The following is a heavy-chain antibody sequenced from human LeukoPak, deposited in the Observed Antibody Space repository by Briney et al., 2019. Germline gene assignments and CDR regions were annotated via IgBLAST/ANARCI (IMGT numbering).Heavy chain of an antibody. CDR3: SKDPNGDYVGAFDM. D-gene: IGHD4-17*01. Sequence: GGSLRLSCTASGLTFSNYATTWVRQAPGKGLEWVSSITGSGRGTYYADSVKGRFSVSRDNSQNTVFLHMNSLRADDTALYYCSKDPNGDYVGAFDMWGPGTMVTVSS. CDR2: ITGSGRGT. V-gene: IGHV3-23*01. J-gene: IGHJ3*02. CDR1: GLTFSNYA.